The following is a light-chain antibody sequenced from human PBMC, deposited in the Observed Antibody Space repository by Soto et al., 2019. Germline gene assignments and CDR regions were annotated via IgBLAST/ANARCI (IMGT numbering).Light chain of an antibody. CDR3: SSYTSSSTVV. V-gene: IGLV2-14*01. Sequence: QSALTQPASVSGSPGQSITISCTGTSSDVGTYNYVSWYQQHPGKAPKLMIYEVSNRPSGVSNRFSGSKFGNTASLTISGLQAGDEADYYCSSYTSSSTVVFGGGTKVTVL. CDR2: EVS. CDR1: SSDVGTYNY. J-gene: IGLJ2*01.